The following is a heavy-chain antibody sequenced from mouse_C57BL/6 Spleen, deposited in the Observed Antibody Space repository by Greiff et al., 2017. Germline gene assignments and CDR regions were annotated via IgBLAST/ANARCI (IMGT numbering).Heavy chain of an antibody. CDR3: ASHYDYDR. J-gene: IGHJ2*01. CDR1: GYAFSSSW. CDR2: IYPGDGDT. V-gene: IGHV1-82*01. D-gene: IGHD2-4*01. Sequence: VQLQQSGPELVKPGASVKISCKASGYAFSSSWMNWVKQRPGKGLEWIGRIYPGDGDTNYNGKCKGKATLTADKSSSTAYMQLSSLTSEDSAVYFCASHYDYDRWGQGTTLTVSS.